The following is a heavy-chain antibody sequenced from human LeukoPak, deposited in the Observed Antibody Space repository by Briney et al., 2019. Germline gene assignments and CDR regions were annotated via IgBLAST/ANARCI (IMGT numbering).Heavy chain of an antibody. D-gene: IGHD5-12*01. J-gene: IGHJ4*02. Sequence: GGSLRLSCAASGFTVSSNYMSWVRQAPGKGLEWVSVIYSGGSTYYADSVKGRFTISRDNSKNSLYLQMNSLRAEDTAVYYCARSRGDRGYASLDYWGQGTLVTVSS. V-gene: IGHV3-66*01. CDR3: ARSRGDRGYASLDY. CDR2: IYSGGST. CDR1: GFTVSSNY.